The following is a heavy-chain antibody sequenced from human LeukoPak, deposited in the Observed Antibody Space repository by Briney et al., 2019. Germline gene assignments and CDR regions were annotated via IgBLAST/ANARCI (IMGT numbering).Heavy chain of an antibody. V-gene: IGHV1-69*16. CDR3: ARAGTDYYDSSGTFDY. D-gene: IGHD3-22*01. CDR1: GGTFSSYT. J-gene: IGHJ4*02. Sequence: SVKVSCKASGGTFSSYTISWVRQAPGQGLEWMGRIIPILGIANYAQKFQGRVTITTDESTSTAYMELSSLRSEDTAVYYCARAGTDYYDSSGTFDYWGQGTLVTVSS. CDR2: IIPILGIA.